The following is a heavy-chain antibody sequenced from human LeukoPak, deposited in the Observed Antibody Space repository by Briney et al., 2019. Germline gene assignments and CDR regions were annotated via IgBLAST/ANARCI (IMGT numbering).Heavy chain of an antibody. D-gene: IGHD3-16*01. J-gene: IGHJ2*01. V-gene: IGHV4-59*01. CDR2: IYYTGST. CDR3: ARRGGLNRGYWYFDL. CDR1: GGSIFSYY. Sequence: PSETLSLTCTVSGGSIFSYYWSWIRQPPGEGLEWIGYIYYTGSTNYNPSLKSRVTISVDTSKNQFSLNLSSVTAADTAVYYCARRGGLNRGYWYFDLWGRGTLVTVSS.